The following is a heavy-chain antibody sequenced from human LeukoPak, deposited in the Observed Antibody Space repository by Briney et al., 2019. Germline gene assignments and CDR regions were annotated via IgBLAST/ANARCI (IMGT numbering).Heavy chain of an antibody. Sequence: GGSLRLSCAASGFTFSTYAMTWVRQAPGKGLEWISYFDDRSDRKGAATTSYADSVKGRFTISRDAAKNYLFLQMSSPTAEDTAVYYCARDDKWGFDYWGQGTLVTVSS. CDR2: FDDRSDRKGAATT. D-gene: IGHD1-26*01. CDR3: ARDDKWGFDY. J-gene: IGHJ4*02. CDR1: GFTFSTYA. V-gene: IGHV3-48*04.